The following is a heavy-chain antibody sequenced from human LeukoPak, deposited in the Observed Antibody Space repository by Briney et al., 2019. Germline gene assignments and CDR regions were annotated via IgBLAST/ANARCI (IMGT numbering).Heavy chain of an antibody. V-gene: IGHV3-23*01. CDR3: ANSYCGGDCYLP. D-gene: IGHD2-21*02. J-gene: IGHJ5*02. Sequence: PGGSLRLSCAASGFTFSIYAMSWVRQAPGKGLAWVSGLNEDGGYTYYADSVKGRFTISRDNSENTLYLQMNSLRVEDTAVYYCANSYCGGDCYLPWGQGTLVTVSS. CDR1: GFTFSIYA. CDR2: LNEDGGYT.